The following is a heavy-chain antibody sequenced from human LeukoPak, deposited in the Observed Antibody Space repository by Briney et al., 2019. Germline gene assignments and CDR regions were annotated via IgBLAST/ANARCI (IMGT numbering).Heavy chain of an antibody. CDR3: AKAYARTYYDILTGYSPFDY. CDR1: GFTFNNYA. V-gene: IGHV3-23*01. Sequence: GGSLRLSCAASGFTFNNYAMSWVRQAPGKGLEWVSAISGSGGSTYYADSVKGRFTISRDNSKNTLYLQMNSLRAEDTAVYYCAKAYARTYYDILTGYSPFDYWGQGTLVTVSS. D-gene: IGHD3-9*01. CDR2: ISGSGGST. J-gene: IGHJ4*02.